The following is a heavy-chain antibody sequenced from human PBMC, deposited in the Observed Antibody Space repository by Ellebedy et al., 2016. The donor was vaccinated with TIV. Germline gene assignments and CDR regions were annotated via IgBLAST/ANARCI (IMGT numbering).Heavy chain of an antibody. D-gene: IGHD6-19*01. CDR2: INHAGST. CDR1: GFTFSDYY. V-gene: IGHV4-34*01. CDR3: ARGREQWHRFDF. J-gene: IGHJ4*02. Sequence: ESLKISCAASGFTFSDYYMSWIRQAPGKGLEWIGEINHAGSTNYNPSLKSRVTISVDTSKNQFSLKLSSVTAADTAVYYCARGREQWHRFDFWGQGTLVTVSS.